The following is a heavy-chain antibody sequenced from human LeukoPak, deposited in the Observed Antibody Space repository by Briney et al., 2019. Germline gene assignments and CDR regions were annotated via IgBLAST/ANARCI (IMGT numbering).Heavy chain of an antibody. D-gene: IGHD3-22*01. CDR2: IYYSGST. V-gene: IGHV4-59*01. CDR1: GGSISSYY. CDR3: ARLVYYDTSGYYSYYFDY. Sequence: PSGTLSLTCTVSGGSISSYYWSWIRQPPGKGLEWIGYIYYSGSTNYNPSLKSRVTMSVDTSKNQFSLKLTSVTAADTAMYYCARLVYYDTSGYYSYYFDYWGQGTLVTVSS. J-gene: IGHJ4*02.